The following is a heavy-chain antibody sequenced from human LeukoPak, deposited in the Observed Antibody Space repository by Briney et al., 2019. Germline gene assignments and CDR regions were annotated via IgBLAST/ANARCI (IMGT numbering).Heavy chain of an antibody. V-gene: IGHV1-69*13. CDR1: GGTFSSYA. D-gene: IGHD3-10*01. J-gene: IGHJ4*02. Sequence: ASVKASCKASGGTFSSYAISWVRQAPGQGLEWMGGIIPIFGTANYAQKFQGRVTITADESTSTAYMELSSLRSEDTAVYYCARVSATHAGSGAVGDYWGQGTLVTVSS. CDR3: ARVSATHAGSGAVGDY. CDR2: IIPIFGTA.